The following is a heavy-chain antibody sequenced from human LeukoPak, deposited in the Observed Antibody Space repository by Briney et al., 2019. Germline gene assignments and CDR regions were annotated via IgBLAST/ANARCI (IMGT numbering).Heavy chain of an antibody. Sequence: GGSLRLSCAASGFTFGSYAMGWVRQAPGKGLEWVSAVSASGPNTYYADSVKGRFTVSRDNSKNTLYLQMSSLRADDTAVYYCVRGRGSSRYYFDYWGRGTLVTVSS. V-gene: IGHV3-23*01. CDR2: VSASGPNT. D-gene: IGHD1-26*01. CDR1: GFTFGSYA. J-gene: IGHJ4*02. CDR3: VRGRGSSRYYFDY.